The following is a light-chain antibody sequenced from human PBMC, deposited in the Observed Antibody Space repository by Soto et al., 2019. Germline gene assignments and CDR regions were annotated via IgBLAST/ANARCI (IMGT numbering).Light chain of an antibody. Sequence: QTVVTQEPSFSVSPGGTVTLTCGLTSGSVSASYYPSWYQQTPGQAPRTLIYSTNTRSSGVPDRFSGSILGNKAALTITGAQADDESDYYCVLYVGSGIWVFGGRTKLTVL. CDR1: SGSVSASYY. CDR3: VLYVGSGIWV. CDR2: STN. J-gene: IGLJ3*02. V-gene: IGLV8-61*01.